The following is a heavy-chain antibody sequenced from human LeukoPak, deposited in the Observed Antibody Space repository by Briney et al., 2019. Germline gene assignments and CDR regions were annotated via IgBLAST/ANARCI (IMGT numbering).Heavy chain of an antibody. CDR2: IYYSGST. Sequence: PSETLSLTCTISGGSISSISYYWSWIRQPPGKGLEWIGYIYYSGSTNYNPSLKSRVTISVDTSKNQFSLKLSSVTAADTAVYYCARLQGDSSGYCDYWGQGTLVTVSS. D-gene: IGHD3-22*01. CDR3: ARLQGDSSGYCDY. CDR1: GGSISSISYY. J-gene: IGHJ4*02. V-gene: IGHV4-61*01.